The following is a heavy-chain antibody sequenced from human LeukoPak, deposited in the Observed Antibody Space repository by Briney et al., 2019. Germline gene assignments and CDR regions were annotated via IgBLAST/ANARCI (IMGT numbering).Heavy chain of an antibody. CDR2: IYYSGST. CDR3: ARGPLFLGDASDI. D-gene: IGHD7-27*01. Sequence: SETLSLTCTVSGGSISSSSYYWGWIRQPPGKGLEWIGRIYYSGSTYYNPSLKSRVTISVDTSKNQFSLKLSSVTAADTAVYYCARGPLFLGDASDIWGQGTMVTVSS. CDR1: GGSISSSSYY. J-gene: IGHJ3*02. V-gene: IGHV4-39*07.